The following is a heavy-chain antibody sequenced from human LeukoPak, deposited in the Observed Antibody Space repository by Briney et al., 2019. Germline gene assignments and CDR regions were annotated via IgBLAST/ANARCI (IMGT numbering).Heavy chain of an antibody. CDR2: ISGSGGST. V-gene: IGHV3-23*01. D-gene: IGHD3-22*01. CDR1: GFTFSSYA. CDR3: AKAYDSSGYYPPYFDY. J-gene: IGHJ4*02. Sequence: PGGSLRLSCAASGFTFSSYAMSWVRQAPGKGLEWVSAISGSGGSTYYADSVKGRFTISRDNSKNTLYLQMNSLRAEDTAVYYCAKAYDSSGYYPPYFDYWGQGTLVTVSS.